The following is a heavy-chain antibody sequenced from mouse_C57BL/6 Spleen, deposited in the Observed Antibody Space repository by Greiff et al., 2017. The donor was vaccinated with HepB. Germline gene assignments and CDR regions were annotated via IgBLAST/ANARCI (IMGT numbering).Heavy chain of an antibody. D-gene: IGHD1-1*02. CDR1: GYTFTSYW. CDR3: ARRGVGYWYFDV. V-gene: IGHV1-55*01. Sequence: QVHVKQPGAELVKPGASVKMSCKASGYTFTSYWITWVKQRPGQGLEWIGDIYPGSGSTNYNEKFKSKATLTVDTSSSTAYMQLSSLTSEDSAVYYCARRGVGYWYFDVWGTGTTVTVSS. J-gene: IGHJ1*03. CDR2: IYPGSGST.